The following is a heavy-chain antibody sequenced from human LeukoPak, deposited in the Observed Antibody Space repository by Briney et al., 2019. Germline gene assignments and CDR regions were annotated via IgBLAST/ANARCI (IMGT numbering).Heavy chain of an antibody. V-gene: IGHV1-2*02. J-gene: IGHJ5*02. CDR3: ARGYCRGGSCYDGWFDP. CDR2: TNPNSGGT. Sequence: ASVKVSCKASGYTFTGYYMHWVRQAPGQGLEWMGWTNPNSGGTNYAQNFQGRVTMTRDTSISTAYMVLSRLRSDDTAVYYCARGYCRGGSCYDGWFDPWGQGTLVTVSS. D-gene: IGHD2-15*01. CDR1: GYTFTGYY.